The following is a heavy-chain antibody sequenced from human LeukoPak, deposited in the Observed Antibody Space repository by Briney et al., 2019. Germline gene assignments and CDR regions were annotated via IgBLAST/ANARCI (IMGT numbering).Heavy chain of an antibody. V-gene: IGHV1-8*01. Sequence: GASVKVSCKASGYTFTSYDINWVRQATGQGLEWMGWMNPNSGNTGYAQKFQGRVTMTRNTSISTAYMELSSLRSEDTAVYYCAAHGGYYYYYGMDVWGQGTTVTVSS. CDR1: GYTFTSYD. CDR2: MNPNSGNT. D-gene: IGHD3-16*01. CDR3: AAHGGYYYYYGMDV. J-gene: IGHJ6*02.